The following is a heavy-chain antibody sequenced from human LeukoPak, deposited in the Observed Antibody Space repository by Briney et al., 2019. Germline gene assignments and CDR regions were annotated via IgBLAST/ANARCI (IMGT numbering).Heavy chain of an antibody. Sequence: VGSLRLSCAASGFTFSSYAMHWVRQAPGKGLEWVAVISYDGSNKYYADSVKGRFTISRDNSKNTLYLQMNSLRAEDTAVYYCARDHDGGSLRYFDWLSPQNGFDPWGQGTLVTVSS. CDR1: GFTFSSYA. J-gene: IGHJ5*02. D-gene: IGHD3-9*01. CDR3: ARDHDGGSLRYFDWLSPQNGFDP. CDR2: ISYDGSNK. V-gene: IGHV3-30*04.